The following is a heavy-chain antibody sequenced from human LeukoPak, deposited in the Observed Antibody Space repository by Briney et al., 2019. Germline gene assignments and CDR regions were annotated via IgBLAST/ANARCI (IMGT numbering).Heavy chain of an antibody. CDR1: GGSFSGYY. CDR3: ARERMVRGVIGWFDP. V-gene: IGHV4-34*09. Sequence: SETLSLTCAVYGGSFSGYYWSWIRQPPGKGLEWIGYIYYSGSTYYNPSLKSRVTISVDTSKNQFSLKLSSVTAADTAVYYCARERMVRGVIGWFDPWGQGTLVTVSS. J-gene: IGHJ5*02. D-gene: IGHD3-10*01. CDR2: IYYSGST.